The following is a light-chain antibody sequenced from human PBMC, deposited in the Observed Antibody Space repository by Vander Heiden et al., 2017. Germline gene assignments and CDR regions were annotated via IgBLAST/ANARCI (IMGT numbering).Light chain of an antibody. CDR3: AAWDDRLSLCV. CDR2: ATS. V-gene: IGLV1-44*01. CDR1: ISDVGGAA. J-gene: IGLJ1*01. Sequence: QSVLTQPPSVSGAPGQRVTISCSGSISDVGGAAVNWYQKVPGKAPELLIYATSQRPSGIPDRFSGSKSGTSASLAISGLQSEDEADYYCAAWDDRLSLCVFGTGTKVTVL.